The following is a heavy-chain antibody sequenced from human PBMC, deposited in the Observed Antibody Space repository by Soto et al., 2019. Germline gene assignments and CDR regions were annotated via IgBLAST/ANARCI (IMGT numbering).Heavy chain of an antibody. CDR3: AKRDPLFGYGMDV. J-gene: IGHJ6*02. D-gene: IGHD2-21*01. Sequence: GGSLRLSCAASGFTLSSYGMSWVRQAPGKGLEWVSLIESGVGGTYYADSEKGRFTISRDNSKNTMYLEMNSLRAEDTAVYYCAKRDPLFGYGMDVWGQGTTVTVSS. CDR1: GFTLSSYG. CDR2: IESGVGGT. V-gene: IGHV3-23*01.